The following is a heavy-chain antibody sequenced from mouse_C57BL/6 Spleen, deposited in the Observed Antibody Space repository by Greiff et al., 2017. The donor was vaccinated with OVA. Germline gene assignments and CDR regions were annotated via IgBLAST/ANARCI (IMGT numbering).Heavy chain of an antibody. CDR3: AYYYGSSSAMDY. D-gene: IGHD1-1*01. V-gene: IGHV1-50*01. CDR1: GYTFTSYW. J-gene: IGHJ4*01. Sequence: QVHVKQPGAELVKPGASVKLSCKASGYTFTSYWMQWVKQRPGQGLEWIGEIDPSDSYTNYNQKFKGKATLTVDTSSSTAYMQLSSLTSEDSAVYYCAYYYGSSSAMDYWGQGTSVTVSS. CDR2: IDPSDSYT.